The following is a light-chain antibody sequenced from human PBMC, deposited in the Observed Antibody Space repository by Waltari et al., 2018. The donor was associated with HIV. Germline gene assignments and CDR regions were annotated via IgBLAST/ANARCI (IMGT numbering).Light chain of an antibody. CDR2: SAS. V-gene: IGKV3-20*01. Sequence: EIVLTQSPDTLSLSPGESAPLSCRASQSVNRNFLAWYQQKPGQAPRLLIYSASSRATHIPDRFSGSGSGADFTLTIARLETEDFAVYYCQQYGSSPRTFGQGTKVELK. J-gene: IGKJ1*01. CDR3: QQYGSSPRT. CDR1: QSVNRNF.